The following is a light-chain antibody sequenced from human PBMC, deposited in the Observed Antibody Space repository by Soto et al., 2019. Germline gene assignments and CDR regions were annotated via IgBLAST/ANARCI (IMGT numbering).Light chain of an antibody. J-gene: IGLJ2*01. Sequence: QSALTQPASVSGSPGQSITISCTGSSSDVGSYNLVPWYQQLPGEAPKLMIYEGSKRPSGVSNLFSGSKSGNTASLTISGLQAEDEADYYCCSFERSITLVFGGGTKLTVL. CDR1: SSDVGSYNL. V-gene: IGLV2-23*01. CDR2: EGS. CDR3: CSFERSITLV.